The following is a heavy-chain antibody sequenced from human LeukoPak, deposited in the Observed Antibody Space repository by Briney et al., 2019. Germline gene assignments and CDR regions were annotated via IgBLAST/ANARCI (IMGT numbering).Heavy chain of an antibody. V-gene: IGHV4-59*04. Sequence: SETLSLTCTVSGGSISSYYWSWIRQPPGKGLEWIGYIYYSGSTYYNPSLKSRVTISVDTSKNQFSLKLSSVTAADTAVYYCARISGSYEGIVWGQGTLVTVSS. J-gene: IGHJ4*02. CDR1: GGSISSYY. D-gene: IGHD1-26*01. CDR3: ARISGSYEGIV. CDR2: IYYSGST.